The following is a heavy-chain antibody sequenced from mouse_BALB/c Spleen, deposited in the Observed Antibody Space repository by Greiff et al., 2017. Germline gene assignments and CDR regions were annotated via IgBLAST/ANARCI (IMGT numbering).Heavy chain of an antibody. CDR1: GFTFSSYT. V-gene: IGHV5-6-4*01. J-gene: IGHJ1*01. CDR2: ISSGGSYT. CDR3: TREDGSSYGYFDV. D-gene: IGHD1-1*01. Sequence: EVKLMESGGGLVKPGGSLKLSCAASGFTFSSYTMSWVRQTPEKRLEWVATISSGGSYTYYPDSVKGRFTISRDNAKNTLYLQMSSLKSEDTAMYYCTREDGSSYGYFDVWGAGTTVTVSS.